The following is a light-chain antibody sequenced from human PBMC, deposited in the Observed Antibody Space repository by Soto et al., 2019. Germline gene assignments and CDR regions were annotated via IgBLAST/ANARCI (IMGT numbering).Light chain of an antibody. CDR2: GAS. Sequence: EIVLTQSPATLSVSPGEGATLSCRASQGVGITLAWYQQKPGQTPRLLIYGASTRATGVPARFSGSGSGTDVILTSNSLQSEDFAVYYCQHYADWPLTFGGGTKIESK. CDR3: QHYADWPLT. CDR1: QGVGIT. J-gene: IGKJ4*01. V-gene: IGKV3-15*01.